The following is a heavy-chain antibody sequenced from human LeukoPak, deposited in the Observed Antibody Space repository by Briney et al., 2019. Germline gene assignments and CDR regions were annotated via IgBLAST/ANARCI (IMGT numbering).Heavy chain of an antibody. D-gene: IGHD4-11*01. CDR1: GGSISSYY. J-gene: IGHJ4*02. V-gene: IGHV4-59*08. CDR3: ARHDYSNPRLDY. CDR2: ISYSGYT. Sequence: PSETLSLTCTVSGGSISSYYWSWLRQPPGKGLEWIGYISYSGYTNYNPSLKSRVTISVDTSKNKFSLRLSSVTAADTAVYYCARHDYSNPRLDYWGQGTLVTVSS.